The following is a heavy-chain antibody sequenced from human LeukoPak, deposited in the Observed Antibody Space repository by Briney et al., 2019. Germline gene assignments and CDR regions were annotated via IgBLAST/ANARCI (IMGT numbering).Heavy chain of an antibody. CDR2: ISGSDGYT. D-gene: IGHD3-22*01. CDR3: AKGKYYYDSSGYYPFDY. J-gene: IGHJ4*02. Sequence: PGGSLRLSCGASGFTFSSYAMSWVRQAPGKGLEWVSGISGSDGYTYYADSVKGRFTISRDNSKNTLYLQMNSLRAEDTAVYYCAKGKYYYDSSGYYPFDYWGQGTLVTVSS. V-gene: IGHV3-23*01. CDR1: GFTFSSYA.